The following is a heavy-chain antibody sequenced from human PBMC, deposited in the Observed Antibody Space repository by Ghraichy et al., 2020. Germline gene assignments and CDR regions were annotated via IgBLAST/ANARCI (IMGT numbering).Heavy chain of an antibody. V-gene: IGHV4-59*08. CDR1: GDSISSSY. CDR3: ARLNRGWYSVDY. J-gene: IGHJ4*02. D-gene: IGHD6-19*01. CDR2: IYHSGST. Sequence: PSLTCTVSGDSISSSYWSWIRQPPGKGLEWIGYIYHSGSTNYNPSLKSRVSISVDTSKNQFSLKLTSVTAADTTVYYCARLNRGWYSVDYWGQGTLVTVSS.